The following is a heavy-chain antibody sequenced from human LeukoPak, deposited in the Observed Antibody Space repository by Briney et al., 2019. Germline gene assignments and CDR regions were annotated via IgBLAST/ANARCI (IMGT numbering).Heavy chain of an antibody. Sequence: GGSLRLSCAASGFNVSFNYMTWVRQAPGKGLEWVSVIYRDGRTYYADSVKGRFTISRDNSKNTLFLEMNSLRAEDTAVYYCARLGVSLVAHCGGDCYAFDQWGQGSLVTVSS. CDR3: ARLGVSLVAHCGGDCYAFDQ. J-gene: IGHJ4*02. CDR1: GFNVSFNY. CDR2: IYRDGRT. V-gene: IGHV3-53*01. D-gene: IGHD2-21*02.